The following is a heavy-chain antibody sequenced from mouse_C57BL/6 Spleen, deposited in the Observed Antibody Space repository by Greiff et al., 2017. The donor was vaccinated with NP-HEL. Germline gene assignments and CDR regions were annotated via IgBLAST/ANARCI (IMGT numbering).Heavy chain of an antibody. V-gene: IGHV1-19*01. D-gene: IGHD1-1*01. Sequence: VQLKQSGPVLVKPGASVKMSCKASGYTFTDYYMNWVKQSHGKSLEWIGVINPYNGGTSYNQKFKGKATLTVDKSSSTAYMELNSLTSEDSAVYYCATDYGSSKGFAYWGQGTLVTVSA. J-gene: IGHJ3*01. CDR3: ATDYGSSKGFAY. CDR1: GYTFTDYY. CDR2: INPYNGGT.